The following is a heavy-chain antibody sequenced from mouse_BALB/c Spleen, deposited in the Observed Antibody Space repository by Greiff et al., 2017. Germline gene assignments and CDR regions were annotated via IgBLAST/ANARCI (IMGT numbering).Heavy chain of an antibody. Sequence: VQLQQSGAELVRPGTSVKVSCKASGYAFTNYLIEWVKQRPGQGLEWIGVINPGSGGTNYNEKFKGKATLTADKSSSTAYMQLSSLTSDDSAVYFCARDDYGNYFDYWGQGTTRTVSS. CDR3: ARDDYGNYFDY. CDR2: INPGSGGT. V-gene: IGHV1-54*01. CDR1: GYAFTNYL. D-gene: IGHD2-1*01. J-gene: IGHJ2*01.